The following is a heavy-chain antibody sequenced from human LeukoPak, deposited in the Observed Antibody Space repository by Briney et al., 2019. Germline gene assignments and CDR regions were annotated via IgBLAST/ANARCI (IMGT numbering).Heavy chain of an antibody. J-gene: IGHJ5*02. CDR2: INPNSGGT. V-gene: IGHV1-2*02. D-gene: IGHD6-19*01. CDR1: GYTFTGYY. Sequence: ASVKVSCKASGYTFTGYYMHWVRQAPGQGLEWMGWINPNSGGTNYAQKFQGRVTMTRDKSIRTAYMELSRLTSDDTAVYYCATAGFGSSGWIRWFDPWGQGTLVTVSS. CDR3: ATAGFGSSGWIRWFDP.